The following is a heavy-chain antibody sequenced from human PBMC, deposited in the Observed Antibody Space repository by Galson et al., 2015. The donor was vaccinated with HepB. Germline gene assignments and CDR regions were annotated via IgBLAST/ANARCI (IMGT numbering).Heavy chain of an antibody. V-gene: IGHV5-51*01. CDR3: ARQATTVPTIGELGFDP. CDR2: IYPSNSDT. D-gene: IGHD4-17*01. Sequence: QSGAEVKKPGESLKISCKASGYSFGDYWIAWVRQMPGKGLDYMGIIYPSNSDTRYSPSFQGQVTISADRSITTAYLQWTSLKASDSAMYYCARQATTVPTIGELGFDPWGQGTLVTVSS. CDR1: GYSFGDYW. J-gene: IGHJ5*02.